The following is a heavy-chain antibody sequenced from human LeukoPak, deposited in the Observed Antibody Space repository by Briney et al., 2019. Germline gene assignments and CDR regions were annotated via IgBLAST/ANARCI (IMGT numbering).Heavy chain of an antibody. CDR1: GGSISSYY. J-gene: IGHJ4*02. V-gene: IGHV4-59*01. CDR2: IYHSGST. CDR3: ARGKCDRSAYCPPDY. Sequence: PPETLSLTCAVSGGSISSYYWSWIRQPAGKGLEWIGDIYHSGSTNYNPSLKSRVIISADTSKNQFSLKLSSVTAADTAVYYCARGKCDRSAYCPPDYWGQGTLVTVSS. D-gene: IGHD3-22*01.